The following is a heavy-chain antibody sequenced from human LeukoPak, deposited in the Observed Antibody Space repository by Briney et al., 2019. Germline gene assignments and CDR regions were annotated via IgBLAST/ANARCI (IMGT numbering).Heavy chain of an antibody. CDR2: MNPNSGNT. Sequence: GASVKVSCKASGYTFASYDINWVRQATGQGLEWMGWMNPNSGNTGYAQKFQGRVTMTRNTSISTAYMELSRLRSDDTAVYYCARGSGYPISVGVNDAFDIWGQGTMVTVSS. J-gene: IGHJ3*02. CDR1: GYTFASYD. D-gene: IGHD6-25*01. V-gene: IGHV1-8*01. CDR3: ARGSGYPISVGVNDAFDI.